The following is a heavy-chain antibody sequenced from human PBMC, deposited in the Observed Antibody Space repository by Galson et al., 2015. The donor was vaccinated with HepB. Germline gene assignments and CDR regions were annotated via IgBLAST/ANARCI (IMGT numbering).Heavy chain of an antibody. CDR1: GGSIGTSSYY. J-gene: IGHJ5*02. D-gene: IGHD5-12*01. Sequence: LSLTCSVSGGSIGTSSYYWGWIRQPPGKGLEYIGSIYYGGSTYYNTSLKSRVTISVDTSKKQFSLRLSSVTAADTAVYYCARHPDYSDVGWFDPWGQGTLVTVSP. CDR2: IYYGGST. V-gene: IGHV4-39*01. CDR3: ARHPDYSDVGWFDP.